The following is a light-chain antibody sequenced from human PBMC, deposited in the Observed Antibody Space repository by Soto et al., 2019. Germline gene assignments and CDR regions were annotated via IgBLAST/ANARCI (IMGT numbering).Light chain of an antibody. J-gene: IGKJ1*01. CDR2: GAS. CDR3: QQYGRSPPWT. CDR1: QSVSSSY. Sequence: EIVLTQSPGTLSLTPGERATLSCRASQSVSSSYLAWYQQKPGQAPRLLIYGASSMATGIPDRFSGSGSGTDFTIPISRMEPEDFAVYCCQQYGRSPPWTFGQGTKVEIK. V-gene: IGKV3-20*01.